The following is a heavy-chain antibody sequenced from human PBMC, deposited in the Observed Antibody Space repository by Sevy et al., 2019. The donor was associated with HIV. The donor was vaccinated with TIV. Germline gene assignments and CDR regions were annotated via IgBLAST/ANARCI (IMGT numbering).Heavy chain of an antibody. CDR3: ATPKYVGYDYESLDI. CDR2: FDPEDGET. Sequence: ASVKVSCKVSGYTLTKLSMHWVRQAPGKGLEWMGGFDPEDGETIYAQKFQGRVTMTEDKSTDTAYMELSSLGSEDTAVYYCATPKYVGYDYESLDIWGQGTMVTVSS. D-gene: IGHD5-12*01. J-gene: IGHJ3*02. CDR1: GYTLTKLS. V-gene: IGHV1-24*01.